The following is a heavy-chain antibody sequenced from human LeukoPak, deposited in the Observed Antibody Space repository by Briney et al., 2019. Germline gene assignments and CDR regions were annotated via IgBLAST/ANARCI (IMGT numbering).Heavy chain of an antibody. D-gene: IGHD6-13*01. CDR1: GFTFSSYA. V-gene: IGHV3-30*04. CDR3: ARVYSSSWYGDY. J-gene: IGHJ4*02. Sequence: GGSLRLSCAASGFTFSSYAMHWVRQAPGKGLEWVAVISYDGSNKYYADSVKGRFTISRDNSKNTLYLQMNSLRAEDTAVYYCARVYSSSWYGDYWGQGTLVTVSS. CDR2: ISYDGSNK.